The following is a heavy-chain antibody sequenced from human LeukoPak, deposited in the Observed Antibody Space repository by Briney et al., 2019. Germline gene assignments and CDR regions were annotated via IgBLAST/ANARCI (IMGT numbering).Heavy chain of an antibody. CDR2: IASDGSHT. CDR1: GFAFSTYF. J-gene: IGHJ3*02. CDR3: ARERQDTILHSGAFDI. D-gene: IGHD2-21*01. V-gene: IGHV3-30-3*01. Sequence: GRSLRLSCAASGFAFSTYFMHWVRQAPGKGLGWVADIASDGSHTFYVESVKGRFTISRDNSKNTLYLQMNSLRAEDTAVYFCARERQDTILHSGAFDIWGQGTMVTVSS.